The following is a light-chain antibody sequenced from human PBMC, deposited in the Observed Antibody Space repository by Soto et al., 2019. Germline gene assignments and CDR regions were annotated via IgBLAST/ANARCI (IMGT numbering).Light chain of an antibody. J-gene: IGLJ2*01. Sequence: QSVLTQPPSASGTPGQRVTISCSGSSSNIGSNTVNWYQQLPGTAPKLLIYSNNQRPSGVPDRFSGSKSGTSASLAISGLQSEDEADYYCAAWYDSLNVVVFGGGIKLTVL. CDR2: SNN. CDR3: AAWYDSLNVVV. CDR1: SSNIGSNT. V-gene: IGLV1-44*01.